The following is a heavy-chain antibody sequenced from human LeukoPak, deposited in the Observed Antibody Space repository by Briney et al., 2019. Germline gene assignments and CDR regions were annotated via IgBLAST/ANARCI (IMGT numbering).Heavy chain of an antibody. Sequence: GGSLRLSCAASGFTFDDYAMHWVRQAPGMGLEWVSGISWNSGSIGYADSVKGRFTISRDNAKNSLYLQMNSLRAEDTALYYCAKGAVAVLYYYYGMDVWGQGTTVTVSS. D-gene: IGHD6-19*01. V-gene: IGHV3-9*01. CDR3: AKGAVAVLYYYYGMDV. CDR1: GFTFDDYA. J-gene: IGHJ6*02. CDR2: ISWNSGSI.